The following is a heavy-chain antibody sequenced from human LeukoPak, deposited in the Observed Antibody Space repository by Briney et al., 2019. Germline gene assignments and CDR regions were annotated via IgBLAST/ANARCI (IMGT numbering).Heavy chain of an antibody. CDR1: GFTLDDYA. V-gene: IGHV3-9*01. CDR3: AKVTVAVAYYYGMDV. Sequence: PGGSLRLSCAASGFTLDDYAMHWVRQAPGKGLEWVSGISWNSGSIGYADSVKGRFTISRDNAKNSLYLQMNSLRAEDTALYYCAKVTVAVAYYYGMDVWGQGTTVTVSS. J-gene: IGHJ6*02. D-gene: IGHD6-19*01. CDR2: ISWNSGSI.